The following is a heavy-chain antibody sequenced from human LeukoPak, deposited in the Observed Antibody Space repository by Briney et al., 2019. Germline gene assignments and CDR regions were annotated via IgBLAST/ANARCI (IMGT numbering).Heavy chain of an antibody. J-gene: IGHJ4*02. CDR1: GFTFSIYG. V-gene: IGHV3-23*01. CDR3: AREGDSDYYDSSGCDY. CDR2: ISGGGGGT. D-gene: IGHD3-22*01. Sequence: GGSLRLSCAASGFTFSIYGMSWIRQAPGKGLEWVSTISGGGGGTYFADSVKGRFTISRDNAKNSLYLQMNSLRAEDTAVYYCAREGDSDYYDSSGCDYWGQGTLVTVSS.